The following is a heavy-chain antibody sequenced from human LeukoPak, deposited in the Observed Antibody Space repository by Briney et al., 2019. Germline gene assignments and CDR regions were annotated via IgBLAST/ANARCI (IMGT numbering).Heavy chain of an antibody. CDR2: IIPILGIA. V-gene: IGHV1-69*04. D-gene: IGHD3-22*01. Sequence: ASVKVSCKASGYTFTSYGISWVRQAPGQGLEWMGRIIPILGIANYAQKFQGRVTITADKSTSTAYMELSSLRSEDTAVYYCASDYDSSGYYFNWGQGTLVTVSS. CDR3: ASDYDSSGYYFN. J-gene: IGHJ4*02. CDR1: GYTFTSYG.